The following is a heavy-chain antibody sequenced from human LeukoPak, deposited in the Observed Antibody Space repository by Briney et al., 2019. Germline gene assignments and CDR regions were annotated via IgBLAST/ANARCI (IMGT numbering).Heavy chain of an antibody. J-gene: IGHJ4*02. Sequence: MPSETLSLTCTVSGGSISSYYWSWIRQPAGKGLEWIGRIYTSGSTNYNPSLKSRVTMSIDTSKNQFSLKLSSVTAADTAVYYCARAAHSGSLAPFDYWGQGTLVTVSS. CDR3: ARAAHSGSLAPFDY. CDR1: GGSISSYY. D-gene: IGHD1-26*01. CDR2: IYTSGST. V-gene: IGHV4-4*07.